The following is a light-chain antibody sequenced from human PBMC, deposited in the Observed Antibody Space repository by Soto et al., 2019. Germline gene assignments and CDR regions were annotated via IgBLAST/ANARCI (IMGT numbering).Light chain of an antibody. Sequence: EIVMTQFPATLSVSPGERATLSCRASQSVSSNLAWYQRRPGQPPRLLIYGASTRATGIPARFSGSGSGTDFTLTISSLQSEDFAVYYCQQYHNWPPWTFGQGTKVEIK. CDR1: QSVSSN. V-gene: IGKV3-15*01. CDR3: QQYHNWPPWT. CDR2: GAS. J-gene: IGKJ1*01.